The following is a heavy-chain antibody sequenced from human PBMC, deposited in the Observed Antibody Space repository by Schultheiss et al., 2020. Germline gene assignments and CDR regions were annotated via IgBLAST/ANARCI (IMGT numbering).Heavy chain of an antibody. J-gene: IGHJ5*02. CDR2: LNPSGGST. CDR1: GSTFTTYY. Sequence: ASVKVSCKASGSTFTTYYMHWVRQAPGQGLEWMGILNPSGGSTTYAQKFQGRVTMTRDTSTSTVYMELSSLRSEDTAVYYCARDTGMIVTRDLGFDPWGQGTLVTVSS. CDR3: ARDTGMIVTRDLGFDP. V-gene: IGHV1-46*01. D-gene: IGHD3-22*01.